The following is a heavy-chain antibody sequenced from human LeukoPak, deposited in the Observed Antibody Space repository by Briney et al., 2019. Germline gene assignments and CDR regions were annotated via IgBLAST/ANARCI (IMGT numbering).Heavy chain of an antibody. Sequence: PGGSLRLSCAASGITFMTFWMSWVRQAPGKGLEWVANLKEDGSDKYYADSVKGRFTISRDNAKNSLFLQMNSLRVDDTAIYYCARDSAGYDHWGQGTLVTVSS. CDR2: LKEDGSDK. V-gene: IGHV3-7*01. CDR1: GITFMTFW. J-gene: IGHJ5*02. CDR3: ARDSAGYDH. D-gene: IGHD5-12*01.